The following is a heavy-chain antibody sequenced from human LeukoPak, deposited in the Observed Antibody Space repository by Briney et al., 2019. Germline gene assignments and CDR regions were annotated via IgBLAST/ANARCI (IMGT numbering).Heavy chain of an antibody. Sequence: GGSLRLSCAASGFTFSNAWMSWVRQAPGKGLEWVGRIKSKTDGGTTDYAAPVKGRFTISRDDSKNTLYLQMNSLKTEDTAVYYCTTDLVSTVTTSSNYWGQGTLVTVSS. V-gene: IGHV3-15*01. CDR2: IKSKTDGGTT. CDR1: GFTFSNAW. D-gene: IGHD4-17*01. J-gene: IGHJ4*02. CDR3: TTDLVSTVTTSSNY.